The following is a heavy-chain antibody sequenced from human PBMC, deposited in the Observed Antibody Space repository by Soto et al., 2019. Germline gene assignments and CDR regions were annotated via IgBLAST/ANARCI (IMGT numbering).Heavy chain of an antibody. CDR3: VEGWNDF. D-gene: IGHD1-1*01. CDR1: GFMFSSAW. Sequence: HLVESGGDLVKPGGSLRLSCAASGFMFSSAWMSWVRQAPGKGLEWVGRIKSKRDGGTTDYAPPGKGRFVISRDDSKNTLYLQMNSLKPDDTAVYYCVEGWNDFWGQGTLVAVSS. J-gene: IGHJ4*02. CDR2: IKSKRDGGTT. V-gene: IGHV3-15*01.